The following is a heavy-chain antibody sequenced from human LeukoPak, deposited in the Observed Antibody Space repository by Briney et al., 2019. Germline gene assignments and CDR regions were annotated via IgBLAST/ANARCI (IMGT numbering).Heavy chain of an antibody. D-gene: IGHD6-19*01. Sequence: GASVKVSCKASGYTFTNYGISWVRQAPGQGLEWMGWISAYNGNTNYAQKLQGRVTMTTDTSTSTAYMELRSLRSDDTAVYYCAREAGVTIAVAGERADYWGQGTLVTVSS. CDR1: GYTFTNYG. CDR2: ISAYNGNT. CDR3: AREAGVTIAVAGERADY. V-gene: IGHV1-18*01. J-gene: IGHJ4*02.